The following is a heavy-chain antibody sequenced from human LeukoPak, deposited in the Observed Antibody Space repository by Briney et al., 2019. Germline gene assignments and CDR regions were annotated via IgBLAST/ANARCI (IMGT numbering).Heavy chain of an antibody. V-gene: IGHV1-8*03. CDR1: GGTFTSYD. CDR2: MNPNSGNT. J-gene: IGHJ6*03. Sequence: ASVKVSCKASGGTFTSYDINWVRQATGQGLEWMGWMNPNSGNTGYAQKFQGRVTITRNTSISTAYMELSSLRSEDTAVYYCARGLKVARSYYMDVWGKGTTVTVSS. CDR3: ARGLKVARSYYMDV.